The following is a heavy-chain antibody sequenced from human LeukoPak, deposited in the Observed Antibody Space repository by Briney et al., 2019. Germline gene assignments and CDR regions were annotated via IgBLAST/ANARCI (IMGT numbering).Heavy chain of an antibody. J-gene: IGHJ4*02. D-gene: IGHD5-24*01. CDR1: GGSISSYY. CDR2: IFYIGST. CDR3: AREGRDDYNLFTAFDY. Sequence: SETLSLTCTVSGGSISSYYWSWIRHPPGKGLEWVGYIFYIGSTNYNPALKSRVTISVDTPKNQFSLGLSSVTAADTAVYYCAREGRDDYNLFTAFDYWGRGALVTVSS. V-gene: IGHV4-59*01.